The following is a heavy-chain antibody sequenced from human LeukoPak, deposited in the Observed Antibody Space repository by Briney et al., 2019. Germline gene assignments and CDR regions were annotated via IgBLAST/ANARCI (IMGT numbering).Heavy chain of an antibody. D-gene: IGHD3-10*01. CDR1: GYTFTGYY. CDR3: ARSYYYGSGSIYYYYMDV. V-gene: IGHV1-2*02. Sequence: ASVKVSXKASGYTFTGYYMHWLRQAPGQGLEWIGWINPNGGGTNYAQKFQGRVTMTRDTSISTAYMELSRLRSDDTAVYYCARSYYYGSGSIYYYYMDVWGKGTTVTVSS. CDR2: INPNGGGT. J-gene: IGHJ6*03.